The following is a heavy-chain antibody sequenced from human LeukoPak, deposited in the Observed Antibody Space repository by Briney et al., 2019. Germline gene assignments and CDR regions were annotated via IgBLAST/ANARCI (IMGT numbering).Heavy chain of an antibody. CDR3: ARDAPPYGAFDY. J-gene: IGHJ4*02. CDR1: GGSISSGGYS. Sequence: PSQTLSLTCAVSGGSISSGGYSWSWIPQPPGKGLERIGYIYHSGSTYYNTSLKSRVTISVDRSKNQFSLKLSSVTAADTAVYYCARDAPPYGAFDYWGQGTLVTVSS. CDR2: IYHSGST. D-gene: IGHD4-17*01. V-gene: IGHV4-30-2*01.